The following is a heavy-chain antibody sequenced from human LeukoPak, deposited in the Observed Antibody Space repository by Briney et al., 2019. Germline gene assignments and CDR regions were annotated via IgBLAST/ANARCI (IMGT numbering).Heavy chain of an antibody. Sequence: ASVKVSCKASGGTFSSYAISWVRQAPGQGLEWMGGIIPIFGTANYAQKFQGRVTITADESTSTAYMELSSLRSEDTAVYYCARKSTGSYDFRSGYSRNWFDPWGQGTLVTVSS. V-gene: IGHV1-69*13. J-gene: IGHJ5*02. CDR1: GGTFSSYA. CDR3: ARKSTGSYDFRSGYSRNWFDP. CDR2: IIPIFGTA. D-gene: IGHD3-3*01.